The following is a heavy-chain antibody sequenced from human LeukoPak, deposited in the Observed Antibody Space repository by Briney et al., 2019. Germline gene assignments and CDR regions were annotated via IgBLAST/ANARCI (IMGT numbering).Heavy chain of an antibody. CDR2: IRYDGSNK. D-gene: IGHD2-2*01. V-gene: IGHV3-30*02. Sequence: GGSLRLSCAASGFTFSSYGMHWVRQAPGKGLKWVAFIRYDGSNKYYADSVKGRFTISRDNSKNTLYLQMNSLRAEDTAVYYCAKDGGYCSSTSCPEDNWFDPWGQGTLVTVSS. J-gene: IGHJ5*02. CDR1: GFTFSSYG. CDR3: AKDGGYCSSTSCPEDNWFDP.